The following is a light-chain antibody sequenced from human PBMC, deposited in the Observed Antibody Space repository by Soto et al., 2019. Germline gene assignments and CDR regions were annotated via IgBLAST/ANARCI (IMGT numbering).Light chain of an antibody. CDR1: QSVSSSY. J-gene: IGKJ3*01. Sequence: EIVLTQSPGTLSLSPGERATLSCRASQSVSSSYLAWYQQKPGQAPRLLIYGASSRATGIPDRFSGSGSGTDFTITISRLDPEDSAVYYCQQYGSSRTFGPGTKVDIK. CDR3: QQYGSSRT. CDR2: GAS. V-gene: IGKV3-20*01.